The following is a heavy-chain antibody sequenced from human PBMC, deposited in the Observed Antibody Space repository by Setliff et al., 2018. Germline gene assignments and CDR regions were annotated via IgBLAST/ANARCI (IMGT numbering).Heavy chain of an antibody. Sequence: SETLSLTCAVSGYSISSGYYWGWIRQPPGKGLEWIGSRYRSGTTYYNPSLKSRVTISVDTSKNQFSLKLSSVTAADTAVYYCARQLCSGGSCYATTFDYWGQGTLVTVSS. CDR1: GYSISSGYY. J-gene: IGHJ4*02. CDR2: RYRSGTT. V-gene: IGHV4-38-2*01. D-gene: IGHD2-15*01. CDR3: ARQLCSGGSCYATTFDY.